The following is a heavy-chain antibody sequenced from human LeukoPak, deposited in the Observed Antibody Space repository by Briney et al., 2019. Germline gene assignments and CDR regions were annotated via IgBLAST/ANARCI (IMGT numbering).Heavy chain of an antibody. D-gene: IGHD5-12*01. J-gene: IGHJ4*02. V-gene: IGHV3-20*04. CDR2: INWNGGST. CDR1: GFTFSSYW. CDR3: ARVSRGYDAGFDY. Sequence: GGSLRLSCAASGFTFSSYWMSWVRQAPGKGLEWVSGINWNGGSTGYADSVKGRFTISRDNAKNSLYLQMNSLRAEDTAVYYCARVSRGYDAGFDYWGQGTLVTVSS.